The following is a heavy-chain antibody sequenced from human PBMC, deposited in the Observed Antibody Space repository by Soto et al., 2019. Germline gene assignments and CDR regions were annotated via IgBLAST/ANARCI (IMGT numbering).Heavy chain of an antibody. J-gene: IGHJ4*02. V-gene: IGHV3-30*18. CDR2: ISYDGSNK. D-gene: IGHD6-13*01. CDR1: GFTFSSYG. CDR3: AKNRPPGRGAAFIGY. Sequence: PGGSLRLSCAASGFTFSSYGMHWVRQAPGKGLEWVAVISYDGSNKYYADSVKGRFTISRDNSKNTLYLQMNSLRAEDTAVYYCAKNRPPGRGAAFIGYWGQGTLVTVSS.